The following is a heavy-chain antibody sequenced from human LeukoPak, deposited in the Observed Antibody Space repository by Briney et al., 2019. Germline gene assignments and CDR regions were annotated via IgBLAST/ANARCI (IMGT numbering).Heavy chain of an antibody. CDR2: ISGSGGST. D-gene: IGHD1-26*01. J-gene: IGHJ4*02. CDR1: GFTFSNYA. CDR3: AKDLAGSGSYSFDY. V-gene: IGHV3-23*01. Sequence: GGSLILSCAASGFTFSNYAMNWVRQAPGRGLEWVSAISGSGGSTYYADSVKGRFTISRDNSKNTLYLQMNSLRAEDTAVYYCAKDLAGSGSYSFDYWGQGTLVTVSS.